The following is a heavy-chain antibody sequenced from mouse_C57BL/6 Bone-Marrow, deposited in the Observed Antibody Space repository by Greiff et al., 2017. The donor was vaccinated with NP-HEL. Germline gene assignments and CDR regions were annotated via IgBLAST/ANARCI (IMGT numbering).Heavy chain of an antibody. D-gene: IGHD1-1*02. CDR1: GFNIKDDY. CDR3: TTLWGEWYFDV. J-gene: IGHJ1*03. Sequence: EVKLMESGAELVRPGASVKLSCTASGFNIKDDYMHWVKQRPEQGLEWIGWIDPENGDTEYASKFQGKATITADTSSNTAYLQLSSLTSEDTAVYYCTTLWGEWYFDVWGTGTTVTVSS. V-gene: IGHV14-4*01. CDR2: IDPENGDT.